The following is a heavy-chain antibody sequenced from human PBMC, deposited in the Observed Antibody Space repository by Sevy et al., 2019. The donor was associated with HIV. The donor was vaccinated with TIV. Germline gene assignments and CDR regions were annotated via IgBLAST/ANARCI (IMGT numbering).Heavy chain of an antibody. CDR2: IYSDGKT. CDR3: AGWSSAWTLFDY. D-gene: IGHD6-19*01. Sequence: GGSLRLSCAASGFSFSSYDMHWVRQAPGMGLEWVSVIYSDGKTFYADSVQDRFTISRDNSKNTLYLQMNSLRAENTAVYYCAGWSSAWTLFDYWGQGTLVTVSS. V-gene: IGHV3-66*01. J-gene: IGHJ4*02. CDR1: GFSFSSYD.